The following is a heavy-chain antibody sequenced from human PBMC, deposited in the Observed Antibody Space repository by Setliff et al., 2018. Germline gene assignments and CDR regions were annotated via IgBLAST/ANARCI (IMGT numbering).Heavy chain of an antibody. V-gene: IGHV4-61*02. CDR3: ARDNTMVGATDY. CDR2: LHTSGSF. CDR1: GGSISSGTYY. J-gene: IGHJ4*02. D-gene: IGHD1-26*01. Sequence: PSETLSLTCTVSGGSISSGTYYWSWIRQPAGKGLEWIGRLHTSGSFDYNPSLKSRVTISVDTSKNQFSLRLRSVTAADTAVYFCARDNTMVGATDYWGLGTLVTVSS.